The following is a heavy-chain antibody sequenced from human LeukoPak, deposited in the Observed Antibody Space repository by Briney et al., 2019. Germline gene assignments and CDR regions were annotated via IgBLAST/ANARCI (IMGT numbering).Heavy chain of an antibody. Sequence: AGGSLRLSCAVSGLTFNNYAMSWVRQAPGKGLEWVSGISGRGASKYYADSVKGRFTISRDNSKNTLYLQMNSLRVEDTAVYYCARGGAARPDFWGQGTLVTVSS. D-gene: IGHD6-6*01. J-gene: IGHJ4*02. CDR2: ISGRGASK. V-gene: IGHV3-23*01. CDR1: GLTFNNYA. CDR3: ARGGAARPDF.